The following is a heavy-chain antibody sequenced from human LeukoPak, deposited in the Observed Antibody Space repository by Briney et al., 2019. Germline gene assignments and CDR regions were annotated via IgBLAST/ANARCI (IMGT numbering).Heavy chain of an antibody. J-gene: IGHJ4*02. Sequence: SVKVSCKASGGTFSSYAISWVRQAPGQGLEWMGRIIPIFRTANYAQKFQGRVTITTDESTSTAYMELSSLRSEDTAVYYCARSIAARPSYFDYWGQGTLVTVSS. CDR1: GGTFSSYA. V-gene: IGHV1-69*05. CDR2: IIPIFRTA. CDR3: ARSIAARPSYFDY. D-gene: IGHD6-6*01.